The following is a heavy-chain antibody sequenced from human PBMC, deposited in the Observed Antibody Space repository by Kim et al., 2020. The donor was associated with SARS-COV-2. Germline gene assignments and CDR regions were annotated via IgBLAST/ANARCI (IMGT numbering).Heavy chain of an antibody. CDR3: AREARSKDYGDYDADYALGD. J-gene: IGHJ4*02. V-gene: IGHV7-4-1*02. CDR1: GYTFTNYA. CDR2: INTDTGNP. Sequence: ASVKVSCKASGYTFTNYAMNWVRQAPGQGLEWMGWINTDTGNPTYAQGFTRRFVFSLDTSVSTSYLQISSLKAEDTAVYYCAREARSKDYGDYDADYALGDWGQRTLVTVSS. D-gene: IGHD4-17*01.